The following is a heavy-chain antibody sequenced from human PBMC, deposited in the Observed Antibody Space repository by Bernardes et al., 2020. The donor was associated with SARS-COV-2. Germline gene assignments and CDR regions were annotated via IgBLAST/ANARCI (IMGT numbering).Heavy chain of an antibody. V-gene: IGHV1-24*01. CDR2: FDSEDGET. CDR1: GYTLTELS. D-gene: IGHD3-10*01. CDR3: ATGASLVRTNWFDP. J-gene: IGHJ5*02. Sequence: ASVKVSFKVSGYTLTELSMHWVRQAPGKGLEWMGGFDSEDGETIYAQKFQGRVTMTEDTSTDTAYMGLSSLRSEYTAVNYCATGASLVRTNWFDPWGQGTLVTVSS.